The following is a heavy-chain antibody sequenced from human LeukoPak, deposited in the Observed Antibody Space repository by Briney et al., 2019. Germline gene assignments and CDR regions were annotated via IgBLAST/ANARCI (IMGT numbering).Heavy chain of an antibody. CDR3: AKGPQLYSGYHPDY. CDR1: GLTFSSAA. D-gene: IGHD5-12*01. J-gene: IGHJ4*02. V-gene: IGHV3-23*01. CDR2: ITGSDDET. Sequence: GGSLRLSCAASGLTFSSAAMTWVRQAPGMGLEWVSTITGSDDETYYADSVKGRFTISRDFSRNTLHLQLNSLRTEDTAIYYCAKGPQLYSGYHPDYWGQGTLVTVSS.